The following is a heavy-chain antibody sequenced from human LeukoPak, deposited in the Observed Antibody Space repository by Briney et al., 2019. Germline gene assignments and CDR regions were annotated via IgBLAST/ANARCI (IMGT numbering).Heavy chain of an antibody. CDR1: GFTVTSNH. J-gene: IGHJ4*02. CDR2: IYTGGTT. V-gene: IGHV3-66*01. D-gene: IGHD6-6*01. CDR3: ARDSSSYYFDY. Sequence: GSLRLSCAASGFTVTSNHMNWVRQAPGKGLEWVSIIYTGGTTHYADSLKDRFTTSRDDSINTLYLQMNSLRAEDTAVYYCARDSSSYYFDYWGQGTLVTVSS.